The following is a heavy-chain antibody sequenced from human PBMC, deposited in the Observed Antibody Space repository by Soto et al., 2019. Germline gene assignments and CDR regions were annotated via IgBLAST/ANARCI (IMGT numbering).Heavy chain of an antibody. CDR3: TFGWHSLDF. D-gene: IGHD3-9*01. V-gene: IGHV4-34*01. Sequence: SETLSLTCVVNGGSHSGYYWNWIRQPPGKGLEWIGEINHSGNSNYNPSLKSRVTISVDTSKNQFSLKLSSVTAADTAVYFCTFGWHSLDFWRQGTLVTVSS. CDR1: GGSHSGYY. J-gene: IGHJ4*02. CDR2: INHSGNS.